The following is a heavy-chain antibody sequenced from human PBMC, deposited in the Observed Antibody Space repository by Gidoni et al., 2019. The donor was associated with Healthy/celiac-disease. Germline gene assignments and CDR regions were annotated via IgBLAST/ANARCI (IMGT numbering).Heavy chain of an antibody. Sequence: AAVGFTFSSYAMSWVRQAPGKGLEWVSAISGSGGSTYYADSVKGRFTISRDNSKNTLYLQMNSLRAEDTAVYYCAPQPWYSYGYLDYWGQGTLVTVSS. CDR3: APQPWYSYGYLDY. V-gene: IGHV3-23*01. D-gene: IGHD5-18*01. J-gene: IGHJ4*02. CDR2: ISGSGGST. CDR1: GFTFSSYA.